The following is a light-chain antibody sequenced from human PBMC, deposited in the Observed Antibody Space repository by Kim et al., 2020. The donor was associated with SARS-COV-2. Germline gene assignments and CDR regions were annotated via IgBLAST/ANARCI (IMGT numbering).Light chain of an antibody. CDR1: SGNSNYA. V-gene: IGLV4-69*01. CDR3: QTWGSGIPV. J-gene: IGLJ2*01. CDR2: LNSDGSH. Sequence: CVTFTVIMSSGNSNYAISWQQRQPEKGPRYLMKLNSDGSHTKGFGIPVRFSGSSSGAARYLTISSLQSDDEADYYCQTWGSGIPVFGGGTQLTVL.